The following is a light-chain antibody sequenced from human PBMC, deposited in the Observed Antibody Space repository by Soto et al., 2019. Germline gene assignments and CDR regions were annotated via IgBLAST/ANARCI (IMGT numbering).Light chain of an antibody. J-gene: IGLJ1*01. CDR1: SSDVGGYNY. CDR3: TSYASNTPGI. Sequence: CVLSQPASVGGCAGQSISSVCTGTSSDVGGYNYVSWYQQHPDKAPKLIIYGVSNRPSGVSNRFSGSKSGNTASLTISGLQAEDEADYYCTSYASNTPGIFGTGTKVTVL. CDR2: GVS. V-gene: IGLV2-14*01.